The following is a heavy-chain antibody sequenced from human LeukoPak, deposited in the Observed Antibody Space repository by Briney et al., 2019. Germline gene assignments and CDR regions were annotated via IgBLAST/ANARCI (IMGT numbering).Heavy chain of an antibody. J-gene: IGHJ4*02. Sequence: GASLRLSCAASGFTFSSYSMNWVRQAPGKGLGWVSYISSSSSTIYYADSVKGRFTISRDNAKNSLYLQMNSLRAEDTAVYYCARDSSGWYQSNDCDYWGQGTLVTVSS. CDR1: GFTFSSYS. V-gene: IGHV3-48*01. CDR3: ARDSSGWYQSNDCDY. CDR2: ISSSSSTI. D-gene: IGHD6-19*01.